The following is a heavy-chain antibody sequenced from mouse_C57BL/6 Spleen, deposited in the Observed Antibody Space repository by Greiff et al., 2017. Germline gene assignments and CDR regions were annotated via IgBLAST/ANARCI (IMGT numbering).Heavy chain of an antibody. D-gene: IGHD3-3*01. Sequence: QVQLKESGAELARPGASVKMSCKASGYTFTSYTMHWVKQRPGQGLEWIGYINPSSGYTKYNQKFKDKATLTADKSSSTAYMQLSSLTSEDSAVYYCARSGGDVRWFAYWGQGTLVTVSA. CDR1: GYTFTSYT. CDR3: ARSGGDVRWFAY. J-gene: IGHJ3*01. V-gene: IGHV1-4*01. CDR2: INPSSGYT.